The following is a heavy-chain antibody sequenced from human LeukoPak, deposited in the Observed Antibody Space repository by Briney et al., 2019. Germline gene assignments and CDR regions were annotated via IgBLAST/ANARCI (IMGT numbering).Heavy chain of an antibody. CDR3: ARGRGSGWYDAFDI. CDR1: GFTFSSHG. J-gene: IGHJ3*02. D-gene: IGHD6-19*01. Sequence: GGSLRLSCAASGFTFSSHGMHWVRQAPGKGLEWVAVIWYDGSNKFYADSVRGRFTISRDNSKNTLYVQMNSLRAEDTAVYYCARGRGSGWYDAFDIWGQGTMVTVSS. V-gene: IGHV3-33*01. CDR2: IWYDGSNK.